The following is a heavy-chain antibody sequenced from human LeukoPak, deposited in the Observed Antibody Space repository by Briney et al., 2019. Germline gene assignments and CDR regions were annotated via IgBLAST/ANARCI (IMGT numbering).Heavy chain of an antibody. Sequence: GGSLRLSCAAFGFTFSSYWMSWVRQAPGKGLEWVANIKQDGSEKYYVDSVKGRFTISRDNAKNSLYLQMNSLRAEDTAVYYCARELMTDTNLFDYWGQGTLVTVSS. CDR1: GFTFSSYW. CDR2: IKQDGSEK. D-gene: IGHD1-1*01. V-gene: IGHV3-7*01. CDR3: ARELMTDTNLFDY. J-gene: IGHJ4*02.